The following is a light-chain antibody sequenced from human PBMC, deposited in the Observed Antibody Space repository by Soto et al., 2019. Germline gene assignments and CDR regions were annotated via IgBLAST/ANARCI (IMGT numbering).Light chain of an antibody. CDR2: GAS. CDR1: QTVTNNY. CDR3: QQYVRSPQVT. Sequence: EIVLTQSPGTLSLSPGERATLSCRASQTVTNNYLAWYQQKPGQAPRLLIYGASSRATGIPDRFSGSGSGTDFTLTISRLEPDDFAVYYCQQYVRSPQVTFGPGTKVDIK. V-gene: IGKV3-20*01. J-gene: IGKJ3*01.